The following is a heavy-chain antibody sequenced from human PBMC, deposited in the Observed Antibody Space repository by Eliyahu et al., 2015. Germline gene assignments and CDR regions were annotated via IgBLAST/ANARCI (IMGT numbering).Heavy chain of an antibody. D-gene: IGHD3-22*01. CDR2: INHSGST. CDR1: GGSFXGYY. CDR3: ARFNDSSGQSTGEEDY. Sequence: QVQLQQWGAGLLKPSETLSLTCAVXGGSFXGYYWSWIRQPPGKGLEWIGEINHSGSTNYNPSLKSRVTISVDTSKNQFSLKLSSVTAADTAVYYCARFNDSSGQSTGEEDYWGQGTLVTVSS. V-gene: IGHV4-34*01. J-gene: IGHJ4*02.